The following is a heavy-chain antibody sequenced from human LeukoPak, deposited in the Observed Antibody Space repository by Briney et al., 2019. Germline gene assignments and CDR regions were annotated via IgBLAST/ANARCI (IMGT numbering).Heavy chain of an antibody. CDR1: GITFSSYW. V-gene: IGHV3-74*01. J-gene: IGHJ4*02. CDR2: INTQGTYT. Sequence: HTGGSLRLSCAVSGITFSSYWTHWVRQDPGRGLLWVSRINTQGTYTNYADSVKGRFTISRDNAKNTLYLQMSSLRADDTAVYYCVIDLGDYNDFWGQGTLVSVSS. CDR3: VIDLGDYNDF. D-gene: IGHD2-15*01.